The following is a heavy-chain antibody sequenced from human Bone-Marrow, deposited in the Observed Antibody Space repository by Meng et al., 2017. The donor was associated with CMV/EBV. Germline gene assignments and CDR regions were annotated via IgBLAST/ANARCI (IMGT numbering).Heavy chain of an antibody. CDR2: ISYDGSNK. V-gene: IGHV3-30*04. Sequence: GESLKISCAASGFTFSSYAMHWVRQAPGKGLEWVAVISYDGSNKYYADSVKGRFTISRDNAKNSLYLQMNSLRAEDTAVYYCARDRPLRFLEWLSRPTLDYWGQGTLVTVSS. J-gene: IGHJ4*02. D-gene: IGHD3-3*01. CDR1: GFTFSSYA. CDR3: ARDRPLRFLEWLSRPTLDY.